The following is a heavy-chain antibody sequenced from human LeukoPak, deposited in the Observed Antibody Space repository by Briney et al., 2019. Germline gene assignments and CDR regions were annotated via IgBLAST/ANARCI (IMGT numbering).Heavy chain of an antibody. CDR2: INHSGST. CDR1: GGSFSGYY. D-gene: IGHD6-13*01. CDR3: ARGWIAAGTVLDY. V-gene: IGHV4-34*01. J-gene: IGHJ4*02. Sequence: PSETLSLTCAVYGGSFSGYYWSWIRQPPGKGLEWIGEINHSGSTNYNPSLKSRVTISVDTSKNQFSLKLSSVTAADTAVYYCARGWIAAGTVLDYWGQGTLVTVSS.